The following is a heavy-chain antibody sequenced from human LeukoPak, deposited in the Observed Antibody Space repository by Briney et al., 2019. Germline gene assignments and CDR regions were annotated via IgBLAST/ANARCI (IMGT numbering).Heavy chain of an antibody. CDR2: ISGSGGST. CDR3: AKLLWFRELTDY. J-gene: IGHJ4*02. D-gene: IGHD3-10*01. Sequence: PGGSLRLSCAASGFTFSSYAMSWVRQAPGKGLESVSAISGSGGSTYYADSVKGRFTISRDNSKNTLYLQMNSLRAEDTAVYYCAKLLWFRELTDYWGQGTLVTVSS. CDR1: GFTFSSYA. V-gene: IGHV3-23*01.